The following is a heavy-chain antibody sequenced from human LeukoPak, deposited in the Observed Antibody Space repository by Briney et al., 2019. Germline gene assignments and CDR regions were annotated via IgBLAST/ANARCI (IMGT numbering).Heavy chain of an antibody. V-gene: IGHV1-69*06. D-gene: IGHD3-9*01. CDR2: IIPIFGTA. Sequence: SVRVSCKASGGTFSSYAISWVRQAPGQGLEWMGGIIPIFGTANYAQKFQGRVTITADKSTSTAYMELSSLRSEDTAVYYCARGGNYDILTGYYNYWGQGTLVTVSS. J-gene: IGHJ4*02. CDR1: GGTFSSYA. CDR3: ARGGNYDILTGYYNY.